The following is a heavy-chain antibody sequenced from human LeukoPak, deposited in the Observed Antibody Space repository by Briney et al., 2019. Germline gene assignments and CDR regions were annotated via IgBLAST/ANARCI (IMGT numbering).Heavy chain of an antibody. Sequence: GGSLRLSCAASGFSFSRYSMNWVRQAPGKGLEWISYISSDGSTIYYADSVKGRFTISRDNARNSLYLQMNSLRAEDTAVYYCARDPAMQTWLSAYYFDYWGQGTQVSVSS. V-gene: IGHV3-48*01. CDR1: GFSFSRYS. CDR3: ARDPAMQTWLSAYYFDY. D-gene: IGHD3-22*01. CDR2: ISSDGSTI. J-gene: IGHJ4*02.